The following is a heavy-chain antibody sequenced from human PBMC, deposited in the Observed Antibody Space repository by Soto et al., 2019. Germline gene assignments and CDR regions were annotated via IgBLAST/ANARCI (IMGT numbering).Heavy chain of an antibody. V-gene: IGHV4-4*02. D-gene: IGHD3-22*01. CDR1: GGSTTIINC. Sequence: QVQLQESGPGLVKPSGTLSPTGPVPGGSTTIINCWGGFRQPQGRGLEGIGEIYHSGSTNYNPSLKSRVTISVDKSKNQFSLKLSSVTAADTAVYYCARDRGYYDRSGLPFYYFDYWGQGTLVTVSS. CDR3: ARDRGYYDRSGLPFYYFDY. CDR2: IYHSGST. J-gene: IGHJ4*02.